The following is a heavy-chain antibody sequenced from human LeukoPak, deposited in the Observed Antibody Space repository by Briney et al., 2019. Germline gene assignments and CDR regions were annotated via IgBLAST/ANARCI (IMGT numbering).Heavy chain of an antibody. V-gene: IGHV3-30-3*02. J-gene: IGHJ4*02. CDR2: ISYDGSNK. CDR1: GFTFSSYA. Sequence: GGSLTLSCAASGFTFSSYAMHWVRRAPGKGLEWVAVISYDGSNKYYADSVQGRFTISRDNSKSTLCLQMNSLRAEDTAVYYCAKQLGYCSDGSCYFPYWGQGTLVTVSS. D-gene: IGHD2-15*01. CDR3: AKQLGYCSDGSCYFPY.